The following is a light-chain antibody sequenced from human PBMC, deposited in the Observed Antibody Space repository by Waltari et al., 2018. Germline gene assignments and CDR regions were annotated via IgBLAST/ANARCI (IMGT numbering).Light chain of an antibody. J-gene: IGLJ2*01. CDR3: CSYAGSYTLLV. V-gene: IGLV2-11*01. CDR1: SSDVGGYNY. Sequence: QSALTQPRSVSGSPGQSVTISCTGTSSDVGGYNYVSWYQQHPVKAPKLMIYDVSKRPSGVPDRFSGSKSGNTASLTISGLQAEDEADYYCCSYAGSYTLLVFGGGTKLTVL. CDR2: DVS.